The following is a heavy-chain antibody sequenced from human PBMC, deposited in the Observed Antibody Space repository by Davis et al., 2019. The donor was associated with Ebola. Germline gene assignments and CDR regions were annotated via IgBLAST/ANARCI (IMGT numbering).Heavy chain of an antibody. CDR2: ISSFGSNT. CDR3: LKGGYSSTNYYTRWFDA. CDR1: GFTFSTYA. J-gene: IGHJ5*02. D-gene: IGHD2-2*02. Sequence: GGSLRLSCSASGFTFSTYAMHWVRQAPGKGLESVSGISSFGSNTYQADSVKGRFTISRDNSKNTLYLEMSSLRPEDTAIYYCLKGGYSSTNYYTRWFDAWGQGTMVNVSS. V-gene: IGHV3-64D*08.